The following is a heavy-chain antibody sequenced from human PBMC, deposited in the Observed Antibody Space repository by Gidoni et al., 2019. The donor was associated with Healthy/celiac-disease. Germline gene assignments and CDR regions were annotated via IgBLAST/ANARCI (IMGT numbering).Heavy chain of an antibody. CDR3: ARTHVDTAMPRY. J-gene: IGHJ4*02. D-gene: IGHD5-18*01. CDR2: MFSNDEK. Sequence: QVTLKESGPVLVTPTETLTLTCTVSGFSLSNARMGVSWIRQPPGKALEWLAHMFSNDEKSYSTSLKSRLTISKDTSKSQVVLTMTNMDPVDTATYYCARTHVDTAMPRYWGQGTLITVSS. CDR1: GFSLSNARMG. V-gene: IGHV2-26*01.